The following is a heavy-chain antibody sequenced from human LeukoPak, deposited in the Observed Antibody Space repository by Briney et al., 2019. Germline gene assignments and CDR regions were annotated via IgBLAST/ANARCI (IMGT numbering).Heavy chain of an antibody. Sequence: PSETLSLTCAVYGGSFSGYYWAWVRQPPGKGLEFIGSIYYTGPTYYNPSLKSRVTISVDTSKNQFSLKVNSVTAADTAVYYCARHPRMAASGTAFFQDWGQGTLVTVSS. J-gene: IGHJ1*01. D-gene: IGHD6-13*01. CDR3: ARHPRMAASGTAFFQD. CDR1: GGSFSGYY. V-gene: IGHV4-39*01. CDR2: IYYTGPT.